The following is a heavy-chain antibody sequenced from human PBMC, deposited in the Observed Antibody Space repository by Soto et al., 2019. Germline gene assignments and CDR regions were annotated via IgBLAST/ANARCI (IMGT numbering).Heavy chain of an antibody. J-gene: IGHJ3*02. V-gene: IGHV4-39*01. CDR2: IYYSGSA. CDR1: GGSISSSSYY. Sequence: SETLSLTCTVSGGSISSSSYYWGWIRQPPGKGLEWIGSIYYSGSAYYNPSLKSRVTISVDTSKNQFSLKLSSVTAADTAVYYCARRKRYYYDSSGYYYENAFDIWGQGTMVTVSS. CDR3: ARRKRYYYDSSGYYYENAFDI. D-gene: IGHD3-22*01.